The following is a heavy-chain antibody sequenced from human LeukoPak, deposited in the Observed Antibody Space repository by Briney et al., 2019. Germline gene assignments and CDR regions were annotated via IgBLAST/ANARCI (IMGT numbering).Heavy chain of an antibody. CDR2: ISAYNGNT. CDR3: ASPGTGYSSGWYYFDY. J-gene: IGHJ4*02. V-gene: IGHV1-18*01. Sequence: ASVKVSCKASGYTFTSYGISWVRQVPGQGLEWMGWISAYNGNTNYAQKLQGRVTMTTDTSTSTAYMELRSLRSDDTAVYYCASPGTGYSSGWYYFDYWGQGTLVTVSS. D-gene: IGHD6-19*01. CDR1: GYTFTSYG.